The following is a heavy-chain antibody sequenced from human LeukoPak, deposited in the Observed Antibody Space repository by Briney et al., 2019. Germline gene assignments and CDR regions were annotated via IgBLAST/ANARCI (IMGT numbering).Heavy chain of an antibody. CDR3: ARDLYGDPGEGDY. CDR1: GGSISSSSYY. Sequence: PSETLSLTCTVSGGSISSSSYYWGWIRQPPGKGLEWIGSIYYSGSTYYNPSLKSRVTISVDTSKNQFSLKLSSVTAADTAVYYCARDLYGDPGEGDYWGQGTLVTVSS. V-gene: IGHV4-39*07. J-gene: IGHJ4*02. CDR2: IYYSGST. D-gene: IGHD4-17*01.